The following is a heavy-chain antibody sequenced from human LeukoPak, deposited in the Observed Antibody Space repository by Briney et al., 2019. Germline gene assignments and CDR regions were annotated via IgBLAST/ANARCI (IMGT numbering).Heavy chain of an antibody. D-gene: IGHD2-2*01. CDR2: INHSGST. V-gene: IGHV4-34*01. Sequence: SETLSLTCAVYGGSFSGYYWSWIRQPPGKGLEWIGEINHSGSTNYNPSLKSRVTISVDTSKNQFSPKPSSVTAADTAVYYCARVGYCSSTSCADYWGQGTLVTVSS. CDR1: GGSFSGYY. CDR3: ARVGYCSSTSCADY. J-gene: IGHJ4*02.